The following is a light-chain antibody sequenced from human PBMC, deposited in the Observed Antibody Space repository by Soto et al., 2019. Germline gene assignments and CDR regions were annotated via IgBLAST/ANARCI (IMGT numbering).Light chain of an antibody. CDR1: SSDVGSYNL. Sequence: QSALTQPASVSGSPGQSITISCTGTSSDVGSYNLVSWYQQHPGKAPKLMIYEGSKRPSGVSNRLSGSKSGNTASLTISGLQAEDESDYYCCSYAGSSTDVVFGGGTKVTVL. CDR2: EGS. J-gene: IGLJ2*01. V-gene: IGLV2-23*01. CDR3: CSYAGSSTDVV.